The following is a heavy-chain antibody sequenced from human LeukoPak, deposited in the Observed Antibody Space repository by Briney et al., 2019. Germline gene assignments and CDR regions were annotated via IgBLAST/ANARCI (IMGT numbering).Heavy chain of an antibody. CDR2: VNPNSANT. Sequence: GASVKVSCKASGYTFTSYDINWVRQATGQGLEWMGWVNPNSANTGYAQKFQGRITVTRNTSISTVYMELSSLISEDTAVYYCARGNRYCSGGSCYEAFDYWGQGTLVTVSS. CDR3: ARGNRYCSGGSCYEAFDY. V-gene: IGHV1-8*01. CDR1: GYTFTSYD. J-gene: IGHJ4*02. D-gene: IGHD2-15*01.